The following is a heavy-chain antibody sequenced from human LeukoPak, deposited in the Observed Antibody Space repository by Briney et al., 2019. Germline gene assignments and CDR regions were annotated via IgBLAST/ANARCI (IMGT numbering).Heavy chain of an antibody. J-gene: IGHJ4*02. D-gene: IGHD2-8*01. Sequence: SQTLSLTCTVSGGSISSGGYYWSWIRQHPGKGLEWIGYIYYSGSTYYNPSLKSRVTISIDTSKNQFSLKLNSVTAADTAMYYCAIFSNTMVYAIFDYWGQGTLVAVSS. V-gene: IGHV4-31*03. CDR3: AIFSNTMVYAIFDY. CDR2: IYYSGST. CDR1: GGSISSGGYY.